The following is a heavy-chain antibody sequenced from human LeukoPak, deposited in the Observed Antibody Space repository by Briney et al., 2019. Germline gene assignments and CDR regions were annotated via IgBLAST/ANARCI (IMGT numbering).Heavy chain of an antibody. D-gene: IGHD2-15*01. V-gene: IGHV3-30*04. CDR1: GFTFSSYA. CDR2: ISYDGSNK. CDR3: ARGIVVVVAATSNWFDP. J-gene: IGHJ5*02. Sequence: GGSLRLSCAASGFTFSSYAMHWVRQAPGKGLEWVAVISYDGSNKYYADSVKGRFTISRDNSKNTLYLQMNSLRAEDTAVYYCARGIVVVVAATSNWFDPWGQGTLVTVSS.